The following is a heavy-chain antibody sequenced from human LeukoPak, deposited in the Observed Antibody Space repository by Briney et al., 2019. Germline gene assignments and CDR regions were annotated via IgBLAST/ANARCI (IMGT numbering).Heavy chain of an antibody. J-gene: IGHJ4*02. D-gene: IGHD3-10*01. CDR1: GFIFSSYG. CDR2: VSGSGGGT. CDR3: AKLLYDPFGGAFNN. Sequence: GGSLRLSCTTSGFIFSSYGMTWVRQTPGKGLEWVSAVSGSGGGTYYADSVKGRFTISRNNSKNTLYLQLNSLRAEDTAVYYCAKLLYDPFGGAFNNWGQGTLVTVSS. V-gene: IGHV3-23*01.